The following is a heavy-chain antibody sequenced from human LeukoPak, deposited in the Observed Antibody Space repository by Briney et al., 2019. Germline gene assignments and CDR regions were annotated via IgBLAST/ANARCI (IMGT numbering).Heavy chain of an antibody. V-gene: IGHV1-2*02. D-gene: IGHD5-12*01. CDR2: IHPNTGAT. CDR3: ARDMGRYSGYDYDY. Sequence: ASVKVSCKTSGYTFTDYYLHWVRQAPGQGLEWVGWIHPNTGATHHAQKFQGRLTMTRDTSISAVYMELTRLRSDDTAVYYCARDMGRYSGYDYDYWGQGTLVTASS. CDR1: GYTFTDYY. J-gene: IGHJ4*02.